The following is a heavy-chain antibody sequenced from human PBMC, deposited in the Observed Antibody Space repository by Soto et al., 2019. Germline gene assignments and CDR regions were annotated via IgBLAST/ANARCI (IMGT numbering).Heavy chain of an antibody. CDR3: ARAGLTYYDILTGYNAHNWFDP. J-gene: IGHJ5*02. CDR2: IYYSGST. Sequence: SETLSLTCTVSGGSISSGGYYWSWIRQHPGKGLEWIGYIYYSGSTYYNPSLKSRVTISVDTSKNQFSPKLSSVTAADTAVYYCARAGLTYYDILTGYNAHNWFDPWGQGTLVTVSS. V-gene: IGHV4-31*03. CDR1: GGSISSGGYY. D-gene: IGHD3-9*01.